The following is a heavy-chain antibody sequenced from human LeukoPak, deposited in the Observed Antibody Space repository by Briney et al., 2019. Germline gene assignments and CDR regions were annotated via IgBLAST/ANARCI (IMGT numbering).Heavy chain of an antibody. V-gene: IGHV1-18*01. Sequence: GASVKVSCKASGYTFTSYGISWVRQAPGQGLEWMGWISAYNGNTNYAQKLQGRVTMTTDTSTSTAYMELRSLRSDDTAVYYCAGYLPVTTVVEGYYFDYWGQGTLVTVSS. CDR2: ISAYNGNT. CDR1: GYTFTSYG. D-gene: IGHD4-23*01. CDR3: AGYLPVTTVVEGYYFDY. J-gene: IGHJ4*02.